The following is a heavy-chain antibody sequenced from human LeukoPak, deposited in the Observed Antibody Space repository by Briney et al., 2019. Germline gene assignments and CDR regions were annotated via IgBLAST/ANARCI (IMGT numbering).Heavy chain of an antibody. D-gene: IGHD3-10*01. CDR2: IGTAGDT. CDR3: ARAVPLWFGELYHNYYYGMDV. CDR1: GFTFSSYD. Sequence: GGSLRLSCAASGFTFSSYDMHWVRQATGKGLEWVSAIGTAGDTYYPGSVKGRFTISRENAKNSLYLQMNSLRAGDTAVYYCARAVPLWFGELYHNYYYGMDVWGQGTLVIVSS. J-gene: IGHJ6*02. V-gene: IGHV3-13*01.